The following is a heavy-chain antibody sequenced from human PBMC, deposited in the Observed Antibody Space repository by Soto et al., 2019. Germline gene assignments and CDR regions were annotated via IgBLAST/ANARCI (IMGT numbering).Heavy chain of an antibody. V-gene: IGHV1-58*01. CDR2: LVVGSGNT. Sequence: QMQVVQSGPEVKKPGTSVKVSCKTSGFMFTSSAVQWVRQARGQRLEWLGWLVVGSGNTHYAQHFQERVTLTRDMSTGTAYRELSSPRSEDTAVYYCAAVPVLRFLKWLPAYFDYWGQGTLVTVSS. CDR3: AAVPVLRFLKWLPAYFDY. CDR1: GFMFTSSA. J-gene: IGHJ4*02. D-gene: IGHD3-3*01.